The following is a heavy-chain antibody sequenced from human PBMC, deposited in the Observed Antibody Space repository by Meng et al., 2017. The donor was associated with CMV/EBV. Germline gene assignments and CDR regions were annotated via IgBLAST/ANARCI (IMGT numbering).Heavy chain of an antibody. CDR2: IIPVFETA. CDR1: GGPFSTFA. Sequence: QAKRWHSTHVVKKTGSLVKDSCKTSGGPFSTFAISWVLQAPGEGLEWMGGIIPVFETANYAERFQDRVTITADDSTTTAYMELSSLRADDTALYFCARGGDSWYSDYWGQGTLVTVSS. D-gene: IGHD1-26*01. CDR3: ARGGDSWYSDY. J-gene: IGHJ4*02. V-gene: IGHV1-69*12.